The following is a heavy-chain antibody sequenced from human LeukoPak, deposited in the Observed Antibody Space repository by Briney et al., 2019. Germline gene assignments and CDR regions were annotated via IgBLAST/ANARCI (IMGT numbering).Heavy chain of an antibody. V-gene: IGHV5-10-1*01. D-gene: IGHD3-10*01. CDR1: ESRFSSYW. J-gene: IGHJ3*02. CDR3: ARRKYYYGPGSYSTRFDI. CDR2: FDPSDSYS. Sequence: GESLKISCKGSESRFSSYWISWSRQLPGKGLEWMERFDPSDSYSNYSPTFQGDVTIAADKSISADYLHWSSLKDSDAAMYDCARRKYYYGPGSYSTRFDIWGQGTMVTVSS.